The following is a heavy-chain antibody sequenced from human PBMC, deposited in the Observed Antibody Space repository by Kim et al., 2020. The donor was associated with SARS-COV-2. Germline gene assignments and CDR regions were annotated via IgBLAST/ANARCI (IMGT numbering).Heavy chain of an antibody. Sequence: GGSLRLSCAASGFTFSSSNMNWVRQAPGKGLEWVSYITSTSTTIYYADSVKGRFTVSRDNAKNSLYLQMNSLRDEDTAVYYCTRERADNNTYYYIDYWGQGTLVTVSS. D-gene: IGHD3-10*01. CDR1: GFTFSSSN. J-gene: IGHJ4*02. CDR2: ITSTSTTI. CDR3: TRERADNNTYYYIDY. V-gene: IGHV3-48*02.